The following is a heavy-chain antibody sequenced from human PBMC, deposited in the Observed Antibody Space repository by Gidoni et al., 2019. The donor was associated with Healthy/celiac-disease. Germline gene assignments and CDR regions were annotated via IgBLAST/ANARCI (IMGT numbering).Heavy chain of an antibody. CDR2: IIPIFGTA. J-gene: IGHJ6*02. D-gene: IGHD2-21*01. Sequence: QVQLVQSGAEVQKPGSSVKVSCKASGGTFSSYAISWVRQAPGQGLEWMGGIIPIFGTANYARKFQGRVTITADESTSTAYMGLGRLRSEDTAVYYCARKGGDIVVDGYYYGMDVWGQGTTVTVSS. V-gene: IGHV1-69*01. CDR3: ARKGGDIVVDGYYYGMDV. CDR1: GGTFSSYA.